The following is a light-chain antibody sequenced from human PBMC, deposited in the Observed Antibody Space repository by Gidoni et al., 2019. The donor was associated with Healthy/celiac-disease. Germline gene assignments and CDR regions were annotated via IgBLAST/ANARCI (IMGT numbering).Light chain of an antibody. CDR2: AAS. CDR1: QSNSSY. J-gene: IGKJ1*01. CDR3: QXXXSTXXT. Sequence: IQMTQSPSSLSASVGDRVTITCRESQSNSSYLNWYQQKPGKAPKLLIYAASSLQSGLPSRXXXSGXXTDLTXTIXXXQPXXFAXXXCQXXXSTXXTFXXGTKVEIK. V-gene: IGKV1-39*01.